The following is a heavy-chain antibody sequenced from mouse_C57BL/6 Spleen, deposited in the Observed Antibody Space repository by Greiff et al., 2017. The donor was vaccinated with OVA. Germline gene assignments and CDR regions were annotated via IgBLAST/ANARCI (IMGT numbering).Heavy chain of an antibody. V-gene: IGHV1-69*01. CDR2: IDPSDSYT. CDR1: GYTFTSSW. CDR3: ARGGRGPDY. Sequence: QVQLQQPGAELVMPGASVKLSCKASGYTFTSSWMHWVKQRPGQGLEWIGEIDPSDSYTNYNQKFKGKSTLTVDKSSSTAYMQLSSLTSEDSAVYYCARGGRGPDYWGQGTTLTVSS. J-gene: IGHJ2*01.